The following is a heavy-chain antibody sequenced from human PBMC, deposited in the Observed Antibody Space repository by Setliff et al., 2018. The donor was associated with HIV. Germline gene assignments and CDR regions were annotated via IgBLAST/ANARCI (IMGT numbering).Heavy chain of an antibody. CDR3: ARGRLGGYTYGSPPAFFDI. J-gene: IGHJ3*02. CDR1: GGSISSGSYY. Sequence: SETLSLTCTVSGGSISSGSYYWSWIRQPAGKGLERIGHIYTSGSTNYNPSLKSRLTISVDTSENQFSLKLSSVTAADTAVYYCARGRLGGYTYGSPPAFFDIWGQGTMVTVSS. V-gene: IGHV4-61*09. CDR2: IYTSGST. D-gene: IGHD5-18*01.